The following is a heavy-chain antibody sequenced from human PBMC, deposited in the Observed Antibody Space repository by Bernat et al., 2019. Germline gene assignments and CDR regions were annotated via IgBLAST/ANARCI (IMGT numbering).Heavy chain of an antibody. J-gene: IGHJ1*01. V-gene: IGHV3-15*01. CDR2: IKSKTDGGTT. Sequence: EVQLLESGGGLVQPGGSLRLSCAASGFTFSRYVMNWVRQAPGKGLEWVGHIKSKTDGGTTDYAAPVKGRFTISRDDSKNTLYLQMNSLKTEDTAVYYCTSYQHWGQGTLVTVSS. CDR1: GFTFSRYV. CDR3: TSYQH.